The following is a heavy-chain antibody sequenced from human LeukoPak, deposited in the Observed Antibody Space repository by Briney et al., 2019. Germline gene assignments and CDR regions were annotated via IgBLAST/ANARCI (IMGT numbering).Heavy chain of an antibody. J-gene: IGHJ4*02. CDR2: IYDRGNT. CDR1: DSFISNFY. Sequence: SETLSLTCTVTDSFISNFYWSWVRQPPGKGLEWIGYIYDRGNTNYNPSLKSRVTISVDTSKNQFALRLTSVTPADTAIYYCVRDRELGYWGQGTLVTVSS. CDR3: VRDRELGY. D-gene: IGHD2/OR15-2a*01. V-gene: IGHV4-59*01.